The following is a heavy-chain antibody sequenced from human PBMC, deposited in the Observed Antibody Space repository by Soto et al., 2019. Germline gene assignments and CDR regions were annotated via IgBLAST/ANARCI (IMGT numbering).Heavy chain of an antibody. D-gene: IGHD3-16*01. Sequence: QVQLVQSGAEVKKPGASVKVSCKASGYTFTSHDINWMRQATGQGLEWMGWMNPNSGHTNYAQKFQGRVTMTRDTPISTAYMEWTSLRSEDTAGYYCASDMSTPWGQGTLVTVSS. CDR2: MNPNSGHT. V-gene: IGHV1-8*01. CDR3: ASDMSTP. J-gene: IGHJ5*02. CDR1: GYTFTSHD.